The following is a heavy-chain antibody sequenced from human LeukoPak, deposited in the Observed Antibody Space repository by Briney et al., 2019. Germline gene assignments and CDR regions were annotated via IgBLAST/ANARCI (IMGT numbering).Heavy chain of an antibody. CDR3: ARGLVATNWFDP. CDR1: GGSISSSGYY. V-gene: IGHV4-31*03. CDR2: IYYSGST. J-gene: IGHJ5*02. D-gene: IGHD1-26*01. Sequence: SETLSLTCTVSGGSISSSGYYWSWIRQHPGKGLEWIGYIYYSGSTYYNLSLKSRVTISVDTSKNQFSLKLSSVTAADTAVYYCARGLVATNWFDPWGQGTLVTVSS.